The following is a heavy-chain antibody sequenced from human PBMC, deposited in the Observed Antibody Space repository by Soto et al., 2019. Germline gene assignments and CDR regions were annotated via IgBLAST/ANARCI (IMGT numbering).Heavy chain of an antibody. CDR1: GGTFSSYA. J-gene: IGHJ3*02. CDR3: ARVRLGGYCSGGSCATSWYAFDI. V-gene: IGHV1-69*13. CDR2: SIPIFGTA. Sequence: ASVKVSCKASGGTFSSYAISWVRQAPGQGLEWMGGSIPIFGTANYTQKFQGRVTITADESTSTAYMELSSLRSEDTAVYYCARVRLGGYCSGGSCATSWYAFDIWGQGTMVTVSS. D-gene: IGHD2-15*01.